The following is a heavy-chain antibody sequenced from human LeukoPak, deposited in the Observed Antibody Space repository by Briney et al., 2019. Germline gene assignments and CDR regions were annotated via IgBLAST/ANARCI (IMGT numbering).Heavy chain of an antibody. CDR3: VKDSALNGFDI. J-gene: IGHJ3*02. Sequence: GGSLRLSCSASGFTFRTFGMHWVRQAPGKGLDYVSAISHNGGSTYYADSVRDRFTISRDNSKNTLYLQMSSLRAEDTALYYCVKDSALNGFDIWGQGTMVTVSS. D-gene: IGHD2-8*01. CDR2: ISHNGGST. CDR1: GFTFRTFG. V-gene: IGHV3-64D*06.